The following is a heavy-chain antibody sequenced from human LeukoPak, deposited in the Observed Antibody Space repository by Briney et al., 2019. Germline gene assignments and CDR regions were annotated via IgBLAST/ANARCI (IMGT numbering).Heavy chain of an antibody. Sequence: GGSLRLSCAASGFTFDDYAMHWVRQAPGKGLEWVSGISWNSGSIGYADSVKGRFTISRDNAKNSLYLQTNSLRAEDTALYYCAKDVNSVSGSYAFDIWGQGTMVTVSS. V-gene: IGHV3-9*01. CDR3: AKDVNSVSGSYAFDI. CDR2: ISWNSGSI. CDR1: GFTFDDYA. J-gene: IGHJ3*02. D-gene: IGHD1-26*01.